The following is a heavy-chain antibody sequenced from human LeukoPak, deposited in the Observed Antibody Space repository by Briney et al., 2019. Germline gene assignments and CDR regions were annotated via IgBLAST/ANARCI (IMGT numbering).Heavy chain of an antibody. D-gene: IGHD7-27*01. CDR2: INSGGSGT. CDR3: AGSLGPLTEY. Sequence: GGSLRLSCAASGFTFSSYAMHWVRQTPGKGLVWVSRINSGGSGTGYADSVEGRFTISRDNAKNTLYLQMNSLRAEDTAVYYCAGSLGPLTEYWGQGTLVTVSS. V-gene: IGHV3-74*01. J-gene: IGHJ4*02. CDR1: GFTFSSYA.